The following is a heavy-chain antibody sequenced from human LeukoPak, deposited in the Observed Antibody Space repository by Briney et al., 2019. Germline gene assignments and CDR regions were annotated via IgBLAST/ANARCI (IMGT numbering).Heavy chain of an antibody. V-gene: IGHV3-23*01. Sequence: GGSLRLSCAASGFTFSSYAMSWVRQAPGKGLEWVSVISGSSDTTYYADSVQGRFTISRDNSKNTLYLQMNSLRAEDTAVYYCARDPMTYYDFGAGDAFDIWGQGTMVTVSS. D-gene: IGHD3-3*01. CDR2: ISGSSDTT. J-gene: IGHJ3*02. CDR1: GFTFSSYA. CDR3: ARDPMTYYDFGAGDAFDI.